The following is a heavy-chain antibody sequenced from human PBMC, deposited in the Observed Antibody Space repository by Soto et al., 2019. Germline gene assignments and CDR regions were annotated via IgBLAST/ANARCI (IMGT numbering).Heavy chain of an antibody. Sequence: QVQLQQWGAGLLKPSETLSLTCAVYGGSFSGYYWSWIRQPPGKGLEWRGEINHSGSTNYNPSIKSRVTISVGTSKDQFSLKLSSVTAADTAVYYCTRRPRYYYMGGWGKGTTVTVAS. CDR1: GGSFSGYY. CDR3: TRRPRYYYMGG. J-gene: IGHJ6*03. CDR2: INHSGST. V-gene: IGHV4-34*01.